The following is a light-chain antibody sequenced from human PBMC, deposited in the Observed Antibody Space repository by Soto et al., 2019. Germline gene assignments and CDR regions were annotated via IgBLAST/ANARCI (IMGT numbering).Light chain of an antibody. J-gene: IGKJ1*01. CDR2: SAS. V-gene: IGKV3-20*01. Sequence: EIVLTQSPGTLSLSPGERATLSCRASQSVSSYYLAWYQQKPGQAPRLLIYSASSRATGIPDRFSGSGSGTDFTLTISRLEPEDFAVYYCQQYGSSPRTFGQGTKVDIK. CDR3: QQYGSSPRT. CDR1: QSVSSYY.